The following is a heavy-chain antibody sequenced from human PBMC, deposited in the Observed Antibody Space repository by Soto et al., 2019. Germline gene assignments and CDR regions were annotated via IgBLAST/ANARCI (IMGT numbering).Heavy chain of an antibody. CDR2: ISGSDSYT. Sequence: GGSLRLSCAASGFTFSSYAMSWVRQAPGKGLEWVSAISGSDSYTNYSPSFQGHVTISADKSISTAYLQWSSLKASDTAMYYCARGDSYDILTGYPNYYYYYGMDVWGQGTTVTVSS. CDR1: GFTFSSYA. CDR3: ARGDSYDILTGYPNYYYYYGMDV. D-gene: IGHD3-9*01. V-gene: IGHV5-10-1*01. J-gene: IGHJ6*02.